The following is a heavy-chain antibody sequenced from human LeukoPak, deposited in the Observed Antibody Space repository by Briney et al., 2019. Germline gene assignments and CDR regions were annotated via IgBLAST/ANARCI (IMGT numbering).Heavy chain of an antibody. CDR3: AKARGEQNGGSNY. CDR2: ISGSGGSI. V-gene: IGHV3-23*01. CDR1: GFIFSSYA. D-gene: IGHD2-15*01. Sequence: GGSRRLSCATSGFIFSSYAMSWVRQAPGRGLEWVSSISGSGGSIYYADSVKGRFTISRDNSKNTLYLQMNSLRAEDTAVYYCAKARGEQNGGSNYWGQGTQVIVSS. J-gene: IGHJ4*02.